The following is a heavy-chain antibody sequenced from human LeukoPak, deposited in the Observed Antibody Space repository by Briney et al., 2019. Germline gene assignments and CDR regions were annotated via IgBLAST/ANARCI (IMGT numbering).Heavy chain of an antibody. D-gene: IGHD3-9*01. Sequence: PSETLSLTCTVSGGSISSGDYYWSWIRQPPGKGLEWIGYIYYSGSTYYKSSLKSRVTISVDTSKNQFSLKLSSVTAADTAVYYCARYVLRYPRDAFDIWGQGTMVTVSS. J-gene: IGHJ3*02. CDR3: ARYVLRYPRDAFDI. CDR2: IYYSGST. CDR1: GGSISSGDYY. V-gene: IGHV4-30-4*01.